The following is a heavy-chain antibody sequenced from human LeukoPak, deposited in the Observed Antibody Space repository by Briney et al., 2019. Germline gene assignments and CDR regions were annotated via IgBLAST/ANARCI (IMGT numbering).Heavy chain of an antibody. V-gene: IGHV3-23*01. Sequence: GGSLRLSCEVSEFALERYTMSWVRQAPGKGLEWVSAISGSGGSTYYADSVKGRFTISRDNSKNTLNLQMNSLRAEDTAVYYCAKERGHVLRFLEWLGYFDYWGQGTLVTVSS. CDR3: AKERGHVLRFLEWLGYFDY. J-gene: IGHJ4*02. D-gene: IGHD3-3*01. CDR2: ISGSGGST. CDR1: EFALERYT.